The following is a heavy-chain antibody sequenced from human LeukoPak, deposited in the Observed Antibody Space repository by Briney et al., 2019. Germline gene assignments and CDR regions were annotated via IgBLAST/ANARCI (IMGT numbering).Heavy chain of an antibody. V-gene: IGHV4-34*01. CDR1: GGSFSGYY. D-gene: IGHD7-27*01. CDR2: INHSGST. Sequence: PSETLSLTCAVYGGSFSGYYWSWIRQPPGKGLEWIGEINHSGSTNYNPSLKSRVTISVDTSKNQFSLKLSSVTAADTAVYYCAREPLTGDWTPFDYWGQGTLVTVSS. J-gene: IGHJ4*02. CDR3: AREPLTGDWTPFDY.